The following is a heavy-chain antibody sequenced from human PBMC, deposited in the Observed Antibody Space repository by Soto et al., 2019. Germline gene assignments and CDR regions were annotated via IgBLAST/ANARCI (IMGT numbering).Heavy chain of an antibody. CDR3: MTDRQYRPAY. V-gene: IGHV3-15*07. CDR1: GFTFNDAG. CDR2: IKSESDGGTT. D-gene: IGHD3-16*02. Sequence: GGSLRLSCAGSGFTFNDAGMNWVRQAPGKGLEWVGRIKSESDGGTTAYAAPVKGRFTISRDDSKNTVYLQMNSLRTEDTALYYCMTDRQYRPAYWGQGTQVTVSS. J-gene: IGHJ4*02.